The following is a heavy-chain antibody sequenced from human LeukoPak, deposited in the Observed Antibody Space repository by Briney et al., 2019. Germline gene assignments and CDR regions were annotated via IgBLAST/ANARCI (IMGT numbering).Heavy chain of an antibody. J-gene: IGHJ6*02. CDR3: VRDNRLRGSYYYGMDV. CDR1: GGSISSGGYS. D-gene: IGHD3-16*01. CDR2: IYHSGST. V-gene: IGHV4-30-2*01. Sequence: SQTLSLTCAVSGGSISSGGYSWSWIRQPPGKGLEWIGYIYHSGSTYYNPSLKSRVTISVDRSKNQFSLKLSSVTAADTAMYFCVRDNRLRGSYYYGMDVWGQGTTVTVSS.